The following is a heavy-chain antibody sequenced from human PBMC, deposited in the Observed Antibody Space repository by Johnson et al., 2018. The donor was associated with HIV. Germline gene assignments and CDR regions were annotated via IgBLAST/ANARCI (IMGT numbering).Heavy chain of an antibody. V-gene: IGHV3-53*01. J-gene: IGHJ3*02. D-gene: IGHD2-15*01. CDR3: ATGSLVVVGADGLIQLHDAFDI. Sequence: EVQLVESGGGLIQPGGSLRLSCAVSGFIVSDTDMAWVRQAPGKGLEWVSVIYTDGKTYYADSVRGGFTISRDSSNNTLYVQMNDLRAEETALYYCATGSLVVVGADGLIQLHDAFDIWGRGTKVTVSS. CDR2: IYTDGKT. CDR1: GFIVSDTD.